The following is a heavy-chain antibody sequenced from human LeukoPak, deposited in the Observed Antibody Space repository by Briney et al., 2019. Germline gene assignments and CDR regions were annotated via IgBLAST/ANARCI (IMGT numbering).Heavy chain of an antibody. CDR2: INHSGST. Sequence: SETLSLTCAVYGGSFSGYYWSWIRQPPGKGLEWIGEINHSGSTNYNPSLKSRVTISVDTSKNQFSLKLSSVTAADTAVYYCAGGREVLRYFDWLGSNYFDYWGQGTLVTVSS. CDR3: AGGREVLRYFDWLGSNYFDY. D-gene: IGHD3-9*01. V-gene: IGHV4-34*01. J-gene: IGHJ4*02. CDR1: GGSFSGYY.